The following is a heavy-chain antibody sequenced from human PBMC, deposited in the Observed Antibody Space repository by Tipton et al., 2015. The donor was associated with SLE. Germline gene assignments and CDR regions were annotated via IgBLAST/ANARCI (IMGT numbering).Heavy chain of an antibody. D-gene: IGHD2-2*01. Sequence: TLSLTCAVYGGSFSGYYWSWIRQPPGKGLEWIGYIYYSGSTNYNPSLKSRVTISVDTSKNQFSLKLSSVTAADTAVYYCARVDSTDWWSDPWGQGTLVTVSS. CDR1: GGSFSGYY. CDR2: IYYSGST. V-gene: IGHV4-59*01. CDR3: ARVDSTDWWSDP. J-gene: IGHJ5*02.